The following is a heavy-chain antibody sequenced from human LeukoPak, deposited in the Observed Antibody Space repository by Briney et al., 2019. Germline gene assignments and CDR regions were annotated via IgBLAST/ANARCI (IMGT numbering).Heavy chain of an antibody. CDR2: IIPIFGTA. D-gene: IGHD3-9*01. CDR3: ARSVRRRLTGSEFDY. Sequence: SVKVSCKASGGTFSSYAISWVRQAPGQGLEWMGGIIPIFGTANYAQKFQGRVTVTADESTSTAYMELSSLRSEDTAVYYCARSVRRRLTGSEFDYWGQGTLVTVSS. J-gene: IGHJ4*02. CDR1: GGTFSSYA. V-gene: IGHV1-69*13.